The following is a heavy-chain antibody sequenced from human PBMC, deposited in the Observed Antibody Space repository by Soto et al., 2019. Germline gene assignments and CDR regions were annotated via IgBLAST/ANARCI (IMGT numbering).Heavy chain of an antibody. V-gene: IGHV1-2*02. Sequence: ASVKVSCKASGYSLSGYYLHGVRQAPGKGPEWMGWINPNRGGTKYVQKFQGRVTMTRDTSISTVYLELSRRRSDDTAVDTCARGWGIAAPGPNWFDPWGQGTLVTVSS. CDR1: GYSLSGYY. CDR3: ARGWGIAAPGPNWFDP. J-gene: IGHJ5*02. CDR2: INPNRGGT. D-gene: IGHD6-13*01.